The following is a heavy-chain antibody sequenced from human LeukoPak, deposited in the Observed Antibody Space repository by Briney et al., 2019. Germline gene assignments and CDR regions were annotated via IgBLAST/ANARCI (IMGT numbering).Heavy chain of an antibody. J-gene: IGHJ4*02. CDR2: IDWDDDK. CDR3: ARAWAPKVGATNFYYFDY. V-gene: IGHV2-70*11. Sequence: RMSGPTLVKPTQTLTLTCTFSGFSLSTSGMCVSWIRQPPGKALEWLARIDWDDDKDYSTSLKTRLTISKDTSKNQVVLTMTNMDPVDTATYYCARAWAPKVGATNFYYFDYWGQGTLVTVSS. D-gene: IGHD1-26*01. CDR1: GFSLSTSGMC.